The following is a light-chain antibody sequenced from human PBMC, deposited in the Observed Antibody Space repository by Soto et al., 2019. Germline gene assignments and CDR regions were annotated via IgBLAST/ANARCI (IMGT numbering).Light chain of an antibody. Sequence: EIVSTQSPGTLSVSPGERATLSCRASQSVSSYLAWYQQKPGQAPRLLIYDASNRATGIPARFSGSGSGTDFTLTISSLEPEDFAVYYCQQRSNWLTFGGGTKVDIK. CDR3: QQRSNWLT. CDR1: QSVSSY. J-gene: IGKJ4*01. CDR2: DAS. V-gene: IGKV3-11*01.